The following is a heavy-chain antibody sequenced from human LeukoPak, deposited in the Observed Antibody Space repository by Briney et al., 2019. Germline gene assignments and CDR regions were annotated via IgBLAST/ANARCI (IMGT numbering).Heavy chain of an antibody. D-gene: IGHD3-22*01. CDR2: ISHDGSNK. J-gene: IGHJ4*02. CDR1: GFTFSSYA. V-gene: IGHV3-30-3*01. CDR3: ARDLYYYDSSGWTYYFDY. Sequence: GGSLRLSCAASGFTFSSYAMHWVRQAPGKGLEWVAVISHDGSNKYYADSVKGRFTISRDNSKNTLYLQMNSLRAEDTAVYYCARDLYYYDSSGWTYYFDYWGQGTLVTVSS.